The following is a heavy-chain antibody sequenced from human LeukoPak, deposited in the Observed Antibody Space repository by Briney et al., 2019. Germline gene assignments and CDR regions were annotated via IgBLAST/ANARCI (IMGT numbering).Heavy chain of an antibody. CDR2: ISAYNGNT. Sequence: GASVKVSCKASGYTFTSYGISWVRQAPGQGLEWMGWISAYNGNTNYAQKLQGRVTMTTDTSTSTAYMELRSLRSDDTAVYYCARDQSILGAPLTRDYWGQGTLVTVSS. J-gene: IGHJ4*02. D-gene: IGHD2-21*01. CDR1: GYTFTSYG. CDR3: ARDQSILGAPLTRDY. V-gene: IGHV1-18*01.